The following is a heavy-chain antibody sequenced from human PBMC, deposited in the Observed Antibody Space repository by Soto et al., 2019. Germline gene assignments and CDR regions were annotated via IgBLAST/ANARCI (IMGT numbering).Heavy chain of an antibody. CDR2: IKSNGDGGTT. Sequence: GGSLILSCAASGFTFTNAGFNLFLLVLGKGLEWVARIKSNGDGGTTDHAAPVKGRFTISRDDSQSTLYLQMNSLKTEDTAVYYCTTDLRALIDQAAYWGQGTLVPVSS. CDR1: GFTFTNAG. CDR3: TTDLRALIDQAAY. V-gene: IGHV3-15*07. J-gene: IGHJ1*01. D-gene: IGHD2-2*01.